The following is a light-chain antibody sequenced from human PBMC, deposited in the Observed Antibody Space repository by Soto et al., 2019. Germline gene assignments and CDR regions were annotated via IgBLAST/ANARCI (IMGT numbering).Light chain of an antibody. CDR2: WAS. J-gene: IGKJ1*01. CDR3: QQYNSYPWT. V-gene: IGKV4-1*01. CDR1: RSVVSNSNNKSY. Sequence: IVLTQSPDSLAVSLGERATINCKSSRSVVSNSNNKSYLAWYQQKPGQPPKLLIYWASTRESGVPDRFSGSGSGTEFTLTISSLQPDDFATYYCQQYNSYPWTFGQGTKVEIK.